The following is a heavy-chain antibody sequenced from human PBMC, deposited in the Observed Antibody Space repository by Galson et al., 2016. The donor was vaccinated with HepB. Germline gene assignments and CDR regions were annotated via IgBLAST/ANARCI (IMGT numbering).Heavy chain of an antibody. CDR3: VSHNFDGPFDY. Sequence: SLRLSCAASGFTFSSHWMSWVRQAPGKGLEWVGFIRSNTYGGTTKYAASVKGRFSISRDNSKSIAYLQMDSLRTEDTGVYSCVSHNFDGPFDYWGQGTLVTVSS. V-gene: IGHV3-49*04. D-gene: IGHD3-9*01. J-gene: IGHJ4*02. CDR2: IRSNTYGGTT. CDR1: GFTFSSHW.